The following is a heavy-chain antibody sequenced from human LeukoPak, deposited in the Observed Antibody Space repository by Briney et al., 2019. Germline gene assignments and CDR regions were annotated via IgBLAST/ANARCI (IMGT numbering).Heavy chain of an antibody. CDR3: AQGRGSYGSNYYYYGMDV. V-gene: IGHV1-46*01. J-gene: IGHJ6*02. CDR1: GYTFTIYY. CDR2: INPSGGST. D-gene: IGHD5-18*01. Sequence: ASVTVSFTASGYTFTIYYMHWVRQAPGQGLEWMGIINPSGGSTSYAQKFQGRVTMTRDTSTSTVYMELSSLRSEDTAVYYCAQGRGSYGSNYYYYGMDVWGQGTTVTVSS.